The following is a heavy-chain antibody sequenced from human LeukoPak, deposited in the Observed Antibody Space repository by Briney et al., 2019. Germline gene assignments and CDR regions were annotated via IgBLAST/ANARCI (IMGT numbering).Heavy chain of an antibody. V-gene: IGHV3-33*06. J-gene: IGHJ6*03. Sequence: PGRSLRLSCAASGFTFSSYGMHWVRQAPGKGLEWVAVIWYDGSNKYYADSVKGRFTISRDNSKNTLYLQMNSLRAEDTAVYYCAKSHLLFGVYMDVWGKGTTVTVSS. D-gene: IGHD3-10*01. CDR1: GFTFSSYG. CDR2: IWYDGSNK. CDR3: AKSHLLFGVYMDV.